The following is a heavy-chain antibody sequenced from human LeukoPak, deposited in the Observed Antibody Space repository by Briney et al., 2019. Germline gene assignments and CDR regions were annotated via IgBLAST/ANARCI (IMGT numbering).Heavy chain of an antibody. CDR1: GFTFSSYA. Sequence: QPGGSLRLSCAASGFTFSSYAMSWVRQAPGKGLEWVSAISGSGGSTYYADSVKGRFTISRDNSKNTLYLQMNSLRAEDTAVYYCAGGEWELNSIIPGVYWGQGTLVTVSS. D-gene: IGHD1-26*01. V-gene: IGHV3-23*01. CDR3: AGGEWELNSIIPGVY. CDR2: ISGSGGST. J-gene: IGHJ4*02.